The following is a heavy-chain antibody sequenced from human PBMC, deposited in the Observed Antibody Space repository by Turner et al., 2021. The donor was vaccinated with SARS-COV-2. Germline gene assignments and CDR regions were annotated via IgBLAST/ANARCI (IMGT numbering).Heavy chain of an antibody. CDR1: GYTHTELS. CDR2: FDPEGGET. Sequence: QVQLVQSGAEVKKPGASVKVSCKVSGYTHTELSMHWVRQAPGKGLEWMGGFDPEGGETIYEQKFQGRVTMTEDTSTDTAYMELSSRRSEDTAVYYCATAPPIAAAGRWFDPWGQGTLVTVSS. J-gene: IGHJ5*02. CDR3: ATAPPIAAAGRWFDP. D-gene: IGHD6-13*01. V-gene: IGHV1-24*01.